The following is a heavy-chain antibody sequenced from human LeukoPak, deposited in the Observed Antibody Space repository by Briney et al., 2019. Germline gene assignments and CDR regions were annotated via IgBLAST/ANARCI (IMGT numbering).Heavy chain of an antibody. CDR3: ARDRTSGSSSGH. Sequence: GGSLRLSCAASGFTFSSYEMNWVRQAPGKGLEWVSYISSSGSTIYYADSVKGRFTISSDNAKNSLYLQMNTLRAEDTAVYYCARDRTSGSSSGHWGQGTLVTVSS. CDR1: GFTFSSYE. D-gene: IGHD6-13*01. V-gene: IGHV3-48*03. J-gene: IGHJ4*02. CDR2: ISSSGSTI.